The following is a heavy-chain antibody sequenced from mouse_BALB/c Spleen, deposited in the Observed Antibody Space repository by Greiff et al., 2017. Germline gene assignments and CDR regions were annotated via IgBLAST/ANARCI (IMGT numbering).Heavy chain of an antibody. CDR3: AREGNYYGSSYRYYAMDY. V-gene: IGHV1-14*01. CDR1: GYTFTSYV. CDR2: INPYNDGT. J-gene: IGHJ4*01. D-gene: IGHD1-1*01. Sequence: VQLQQSGPELVKPGASVKMSCKASGYTFTSYVMHWVKQKPGQGLEWIGYINPYNDGTKYNEKFKGQATLTSDKSSSTAYMELSSLTSEDSAVYYCAREGNYYGSSYRYYAMDYWGQGTSVTVSS.